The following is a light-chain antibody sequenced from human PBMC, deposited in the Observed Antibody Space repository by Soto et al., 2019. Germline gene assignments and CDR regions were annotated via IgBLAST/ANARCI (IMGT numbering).Light chain of an antibody. CDR3: QQSFLSAPT. CDR1: QSIRSY. CDR2: AAS. J-gene: IGKJ1*01. V-gene: IGKV1-39*01. Sequence: IQMTQSPSSLSASVGDRVTITCRASQSIRSYLNWYQQKPGKAPKVLIYAASSLQSGVPSRFSGSGSGTDFALTISSLQPEDFATYYCQQSFLSAPTFGQGTKVEIK.